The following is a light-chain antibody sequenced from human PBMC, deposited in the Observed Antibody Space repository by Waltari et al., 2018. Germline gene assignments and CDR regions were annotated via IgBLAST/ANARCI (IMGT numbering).Light chain of an antibody. CDR2: HVT. Sequence: SALTQPRSVSGSPGQSVTISCTGTTSDVGGSNYFLWYQHHPGKAPQLMIFHVTQRPSGVPDRFSGSKSANTASLTISGLQAEDEADYYCCSFAGTYTWVFGGGTKVTVL. J-gene: IGLJ3*02. CDR3: CSFAGTYTWV. CDR1: TSDVGGSNY. V-gene: IGLV2-11*01.